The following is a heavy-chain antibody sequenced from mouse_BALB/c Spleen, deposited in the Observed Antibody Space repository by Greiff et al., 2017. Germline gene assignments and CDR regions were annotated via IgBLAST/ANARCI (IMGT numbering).Heavy chain of an antibody. V-gene: IGHV2-2*02. CDR1: GFSLTSCG. Sequence: VKLVESGPGLVQPSQSLSITCTVSGFSLTSCGVHWVRQSPGKGLEWLGVIWSGGSTDYNAAFISRLSISKDNSKSQVFFKMNSLQANDTAIYYCARGNYRYDAYYAMDYWGQGTSVTVSS. CDR2: IWSGGST. CDR3: ARGNYRYDAYYAMDY. J-gene: IGHJ4*01. D-gene: IGHD2-14*01.